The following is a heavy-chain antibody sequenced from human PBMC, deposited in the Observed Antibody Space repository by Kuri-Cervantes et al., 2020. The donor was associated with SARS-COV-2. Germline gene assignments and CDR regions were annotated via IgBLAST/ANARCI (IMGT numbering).Heavy chain of an antibody. Sequence: SETLSLTCAVYGGSINSGSYYWSWIRQPAGRRLEWIGRIYTSGTTNYNPSLKSRVTISVDTSKNQFSLKLSSVTAADTAVYYCSRPYYGMDVWGQGTTVTVSS. V-gene: IGHV4-61*02. CDR2: IYTSGTT. CDR1: GGSINSGSYY. CDR3: SRPYYGMDV. J-gene: IGHJ6*02.